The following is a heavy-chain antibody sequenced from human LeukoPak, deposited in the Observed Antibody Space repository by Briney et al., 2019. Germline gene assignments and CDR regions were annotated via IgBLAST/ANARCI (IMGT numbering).Heavy chain of an antibody. V-gene: IGHV4-59*01. CDR1: GGSISSYY. D-gene: IGHD5-18*01. CDR3: ATSAMAKGFCDY. J-gene: IGHJ4*02. CDR2: IYYSGST. Sequence: SETLSLTCTVSGGSISSYYWSWIRQPPGKGLEWIGYIYYSGSTSYNPSLKSRVTISVDTSKNQFSLKLSSVTAADTAVYYCATSAMAKGFCDYWGQGTLVTVSS.